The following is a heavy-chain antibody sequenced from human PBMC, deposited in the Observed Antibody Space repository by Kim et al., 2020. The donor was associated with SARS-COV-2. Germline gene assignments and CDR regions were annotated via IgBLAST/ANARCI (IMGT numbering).Heavy chain of an antibody. Sequence: ASVKVSCKASGYTFTGYYMHWVRQAPGQGLEWMGWINPNSGGTNYAQKFQGRVTMTRDTSISTAYMELSRLRSDDTAVYYCARGAGRIWFGELFRYYYYYGMDVWGQGTTVTVSS. CDR1: GYTFTGYY. CDR2: INPNSGGT. J-gene: IGHJ6*02. CDR3: ARGAGRIWFGELFRYYYYYGMDV. V-gene: IGHV1-2*02. D-gene: IGHD3-10*01.